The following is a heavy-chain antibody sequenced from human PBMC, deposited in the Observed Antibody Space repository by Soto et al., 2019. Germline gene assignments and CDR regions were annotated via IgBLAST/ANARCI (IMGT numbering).Heavy chain of an antibody. J-gene: IGHJ4*02. CDR3: ARDESYYDFWRGYYH. Sequence: QVQLVQSGAEVKKPGSSVKVSCKASGGTFSSYAISWVRQAPGQGLEWMGGIIPIFGTANYAQKFQGRVTNXXVXPXXTADMELGSLRSEDPAVYYCARDESYYDFWRGYYHWGQGTLVTVSS. D-gene: IGHD3-3*01. V-gene: IGHV1-69*05. CDR2: IIPIFGTA. CDR1: GGTFSSYA.